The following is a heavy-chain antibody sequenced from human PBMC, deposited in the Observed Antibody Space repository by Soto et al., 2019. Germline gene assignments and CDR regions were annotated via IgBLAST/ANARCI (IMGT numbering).Heavy chain of an antibody. V-gene: IGHV4-31*03. D-gene: IGHD2-8*01. CDR2: IYYSGST. CDR1: GGSISSGGYY. CDR3: ARGGCTNGVCYSPSNFDY. J-gene: IGHJ4*02. Sequence: QVQLQESGPGLVKPSQTLSLTCTVSGGSISSGGYYWSWIRQHPGKGLEWIGYIYYSGSTYYTPSLKSRVTISVDTSKNQFSLKLSSVTAADTAVYYCARGGCTNGVCYSPSNFDYWGQGTLVTVSS.